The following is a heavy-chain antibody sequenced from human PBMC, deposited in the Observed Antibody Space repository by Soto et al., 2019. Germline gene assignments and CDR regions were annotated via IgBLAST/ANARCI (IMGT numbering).Heavy chain of an antibody. J-gene: IGHJ4*02. CDR1: GGSIYTGGFY. D-gene: IGHD1-26*01. CDR3: ATSLVTSRTRVDY. Sequence: TLALACAVSGGSIYTGGFYGSWIRELPGKGLEWLGYIYYTGSTQYTPSLKSRLTISTDTSDNQFSLRLTSVTAADTAVYSCATSLVTSRTRVDYWGQGTLVTVCS. V-gene: IGHV4-31*11. CDR2: IYYTGST.